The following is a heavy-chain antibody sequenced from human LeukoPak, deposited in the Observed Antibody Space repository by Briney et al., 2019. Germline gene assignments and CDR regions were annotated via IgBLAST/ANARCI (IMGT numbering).Heavy chain of an antibody. Sequence: GGSLRLSCAASGFTFSSYVMSWVRQAPGKGLEWVSAISGSGGSTYYADSVKGRFTVSRDNSKNTLYLQMNSLRAEDTAVYYCARRNIAAAALDYWGQGTLVTVSS. V-gene: IGHV3-23*01. D-gene: IGHD6-13*01. CDR2: ISGSGGST. CDR3: ARRNIAAAALDY. J-gene: IGHJ4*02. CDR1: GFTFSSYV.